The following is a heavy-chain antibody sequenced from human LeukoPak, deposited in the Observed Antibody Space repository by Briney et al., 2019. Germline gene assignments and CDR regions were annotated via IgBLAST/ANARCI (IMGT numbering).Heavy chain of an antibody. CDR1: GGSMNDFY. D-gene: IGHD1-1*01. CDR2: VYSRGST. CDR3: ARSKTTIDDRLFDP. J-gene: IGHJ5*02. Sequence: SETLSLTCTVSGGSMNDFYWAWIRQPPGKGLEWIGSVYSRGSTYYNPSLQSRITISVDTSKNQFSLILRSVTAADTSVYYCARSKTTIDDRLFDPWGQGTLVTVSS. V-gene: IGHV4-39*01.